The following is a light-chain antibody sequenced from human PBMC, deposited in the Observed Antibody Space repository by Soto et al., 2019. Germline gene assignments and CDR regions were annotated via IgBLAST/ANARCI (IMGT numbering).Light chain of an antibody. CDR2: GAS. J-gene: IGKJ4*01. Sequence: EIVMTQSPATLSVSPGERATLSCRASQSVSSNLAWYQQKPGQAPRLLIYGASIRATGIPARFSGSGSGTEFTLTISSLQSEDFAVYYCQQYNNWPPNTFGGGTKVEIK. CDR1: QSVSSN. CDR3: QQYNNWPPNT. V-gene: IGKV3D-15*01.